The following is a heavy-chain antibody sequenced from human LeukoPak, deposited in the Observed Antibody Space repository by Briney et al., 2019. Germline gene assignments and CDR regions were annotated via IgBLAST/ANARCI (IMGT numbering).Heavy chain of an antibody. Sequence: SETLSLTCTVSGGSISSASYFWGWIRQPPGKGLEWIGTIYYSGSTNYNAFLKSRVTMSGDPSRSQFSLRLSSVNAADTAVYYCARAGLRYSEGSVLYAFDFRRRGTMVTVSS. CDR2: IYYSGST. CDR1: GGSISSASYF. D-gene: IGHD3-22*01. J-gene: IGHJ3*01. V-gene: IGHV4-39*01. CDR3: ARAGLRYSEGSVLYAFDF.